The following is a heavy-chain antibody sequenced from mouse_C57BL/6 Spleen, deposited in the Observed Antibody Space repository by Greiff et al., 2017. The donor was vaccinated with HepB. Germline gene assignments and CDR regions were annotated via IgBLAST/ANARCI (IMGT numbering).Heavy chain of an antibody. V-gene: IGHV1-50*01. CDR3: ARTPYDGSSQWYFDG. D-gene: IGHD1-1*01. CDR1: GYTFTSYW. Sequence: VQLQQPGAELVKPGASVKLSCKASGYTFTSYWMQWVQQRPGQGLEWIGEIGPSDSDTNYNQKVKGRATLTVDTSSITAYMQLISLTSEDSAVYYCARTPYDGSSQWYFDGWGTGATVTVSS. CDR2: IGPSDSDT. J-gene: IGHJ1*03.